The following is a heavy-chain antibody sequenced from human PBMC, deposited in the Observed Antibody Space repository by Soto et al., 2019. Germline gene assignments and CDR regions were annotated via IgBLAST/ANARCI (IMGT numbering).Heavy chain of an antibody. D-gene: IGHD3-22*01. CDR3: AKGGATITYYYDST. J-gene: IGHJ5*02. CDR2: ISYDGSNK. CDR1: GFTFGIYG. V-gene: IGHV3-30*18. Sequence: GGSLSLSCSASGFTFGIYGRHWVRQAPGKGLEWVAVISYDGSNKYYADSVKGRFTISRDNSKNTLYLQMNSLRAEDTAVYYCAKGGATITYYYDSTWGQGTLVTVSS.